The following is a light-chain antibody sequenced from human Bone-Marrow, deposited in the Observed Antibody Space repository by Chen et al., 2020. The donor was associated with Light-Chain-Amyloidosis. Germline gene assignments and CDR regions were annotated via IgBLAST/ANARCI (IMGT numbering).Light chain of an antibody. CDR1: QSLDNW. Sequence: DIQMTQSPSTLSASVGDSVTITCRGSQSLDNWLAWYQQKPGKAPKLLIYKASTLVSGIPSRFSGRGSGTEFTLTISSLQPDDFATYYCQQYNTRSITFGQGTRLEIK. CDR2: KAS. V-gene: IGKV1-5*03. CDR3: QQYNTRSIT. J-gene: IGKJ5*01.